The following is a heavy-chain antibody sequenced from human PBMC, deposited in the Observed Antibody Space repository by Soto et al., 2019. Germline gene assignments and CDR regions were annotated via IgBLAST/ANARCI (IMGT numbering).Heavy chain of an antibody. Sequence: SETLSLTCAVYGGSFSGYYWSWIRQPPGKGLEWIGEINHSGSTNYNPSLKSRLTISVDTSKNQFSLKLSSVTAADTAVYYCARVPAATNRFDYWGQGTLVTVSS. CDR1: GGSFSGYY. D-gene: IGHD2-2*01. V-gene: IGHV4-34*01. J-gene: IGHJ4*02. CDR3: ARVPAATNRFDY. CDR2: INHSGST.